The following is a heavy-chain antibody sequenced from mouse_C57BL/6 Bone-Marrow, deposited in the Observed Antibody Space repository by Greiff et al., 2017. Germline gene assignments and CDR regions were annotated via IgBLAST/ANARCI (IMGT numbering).Heavy chain of an antibody. CDR1: GFTFSDFY. Sequence: EVKLMESGGGLVQSGRSLRLSCATSGFTFSDFYMEWVRQAPGKGPEWIAASRNKANDYTTEYSASVKGRFIVSRDTSQSILYLQMNALRAEDTAIYYCARDAGYYGSSYDWYFDVWGTGTTVTVSS. V-gene: IGHV7-1*01. CDR3: ARDAGYYGSSYDWYFDV. CDR2: SRNKANDYTT. J-gene: IGHJ1*03. D-gene: IGHD1-1*01.